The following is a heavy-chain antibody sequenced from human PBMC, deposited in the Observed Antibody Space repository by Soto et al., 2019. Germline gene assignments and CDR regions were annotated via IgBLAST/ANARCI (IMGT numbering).Heavy chain of an antibody. CDR2: IYPGDSDT. CDR1: GYSFTSYW. V-gene: IGHV5-51*01. CDR3: ARLSRYDILTGRYYYMDV. D-gene: IGHD3-9*01. J-gene: IGHJ6*03. Sequence: GESLKISCKGSGYSFTSYWIGWVRQMPGKGLEWMGIIYPGDSDTRYSPSFQGQVTISADKSISTAYLQWSSLKASDTAMYYCARLSRYDILTGRYYYMDVWGKGTTVTVSS.